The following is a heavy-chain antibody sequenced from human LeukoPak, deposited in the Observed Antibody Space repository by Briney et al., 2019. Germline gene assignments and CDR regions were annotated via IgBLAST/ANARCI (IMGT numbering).Heavy chain of an antibody. J-gene: IGHJ1*01. CDR3: TRSFHGGLAEYFQH. CDR1: GFTFGDYA. V-gene: IGHV3-49*03. Sequence: GGSLRLSCTASGFTFGDYAMSWFRQAPGKGLEWVGFIRSKAYGGTTEYAASVKGRFTISRDDSKSIAYLQMNSLKTEDTAVYYCTRSFHGGLAEYFQHWGQGTLVTVSS. D-gene: IGHD2/OR15-2a*01. CDR2: IRSKAYGGTT.